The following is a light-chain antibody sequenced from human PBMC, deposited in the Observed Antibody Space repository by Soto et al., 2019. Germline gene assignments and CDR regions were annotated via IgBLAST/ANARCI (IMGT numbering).Light chain of an antibody. V-gene: IGKV1-39*01. J-gene: IGKJ5*01. Sequence: DIQMTQSPSTLSASVGDRVTITCRASQSISNYLSWYQQKPGKAPKLLIYAASSLHSGVPSRFSGSGSGTDFTLTISSLQPEDFATYYCQQSYSTPPITFGQGTRLEIK. CDR2: AAS. CDR3: QQSYSTPPIT. CDR1: QSISNY.